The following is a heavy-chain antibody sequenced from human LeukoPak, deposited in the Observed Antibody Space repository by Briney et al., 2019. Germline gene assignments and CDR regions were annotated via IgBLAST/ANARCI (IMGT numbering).Heavy chain of an antibody. CDR2: IYYSGST. CDR1: GGSISSSSYF. CDR3: AGGLIAAAGTAYFQH. V-gene: IGHV4-39*07. D-gene: IGHD6-13*01. Sequence: SETLSLTCTVSGGSISSSSYFWGCIRQPPGKGLEWIGSIYYSGSTYYNPSLKSRVTISVDTSKNQFSLKLSSVTAADTAVYYCAGGLIAAAGTAYFQHWGQGTLVTVSS. J-gene: IGHJ1*01.